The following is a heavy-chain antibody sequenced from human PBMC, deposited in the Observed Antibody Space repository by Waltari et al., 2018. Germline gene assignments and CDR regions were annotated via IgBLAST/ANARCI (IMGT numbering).Heavy chain of an antibody. V-gene: IGHV4-39*07. CDR2: IYYSGST. Sequence: RQPPGKGLEWIGSIYYSGSTYYNPSLKSRVTISVDTSKNQFSLKLSSVTAADTAVYYCASRAIQDIVVVVASHWYFDLWGRGTLVTVSS. D-gene: IGHD2-15*01. J-gene: IGHJ2*01. CDR3: ASRAIQDIVVVVASHWYFDL.